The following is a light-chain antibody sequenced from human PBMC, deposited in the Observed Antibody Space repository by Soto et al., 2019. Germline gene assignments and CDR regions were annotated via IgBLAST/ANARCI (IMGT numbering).Light chain of an antibody. CDR2: DAS. CDR1: QSVSRH. V-gene: IGKV3-11*01. J-gene: IGKJ4*01. Sequence: EVVLTQSPATLSLSPGERATLSCRASQSVSRHLAWYQQKPGQAPRLLILDASDRATGIPARFSGSGSGTNCTLTISSLEPEDFAVYYCQQRSNWPPVTFGGGTKVEIK. CDR3: QQRSNWPPVT.